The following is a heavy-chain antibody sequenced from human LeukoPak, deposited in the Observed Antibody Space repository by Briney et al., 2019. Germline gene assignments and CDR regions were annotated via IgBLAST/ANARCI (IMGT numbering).Heavy chain of an antibody. CDR1: GYTFTGYY. J-gene: IGHJ3*02. CDR2: INPIFATA. Sequence: SVKVSCKASGYTFTGYYMHWVRQAPGQGLEWMGWINPIFATANYAQKFQGRVTITADKSTSTAYMELSSLRSEDTAVYYCARDGGRAHAFDIWGQGTMVTVSS. CDR3: ARDGGRAHAFDI. V-gene: IGHV1-69*06.